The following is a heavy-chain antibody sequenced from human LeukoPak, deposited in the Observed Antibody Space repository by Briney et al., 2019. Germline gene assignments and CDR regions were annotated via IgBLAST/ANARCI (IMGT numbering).Heavy chain of an antibody. Sequence: SQTLSLTCTVSGGSISSGDYYWGWIRQPPGKGLEWIGSIYYSGSTYYNPSLKSRVTISVDTSKNQFSLKLSSVTAADTAVYYCARGLRYFDWLTDYWGQGTLVTVSS. D-gene: IGHD3-9*01. CDR1: GGSISSGDYY. J-gene: IGHJ4*02. CDR2: IYYSGST. CDR3: ARGLRYFDWLTDY. V-gene: IGHV4-39*01.